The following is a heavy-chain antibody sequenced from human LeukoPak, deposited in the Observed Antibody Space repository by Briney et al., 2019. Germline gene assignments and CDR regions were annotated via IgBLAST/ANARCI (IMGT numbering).Heavy chain of an antibody. CDR3: AAGIHYYDSSGYSAFDI. V-gene: IGHV1-58*02. Sequence: SVKVPCKACGFTFTSSAMQGVRQARGRRLEWIEWIVVDSGTTNYAQEFKERVTITRDMSTSTAYMELSSLRSEDTAVYYCAAGIHYYDSSGYSAFDIWGQGTMVTASS. D-gene: IGHD3-22*01. J-gene: IGHJ3*02. CDR1: GFTFTSSA. CDR2: IVVDSGTT.